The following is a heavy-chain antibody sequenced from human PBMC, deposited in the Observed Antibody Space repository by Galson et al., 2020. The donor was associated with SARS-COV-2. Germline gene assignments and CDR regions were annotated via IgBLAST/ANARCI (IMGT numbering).Heavy chain of an antibody. CDR1: GLTFTKYT. J-gene: IGHJ2*01. CDR3: AKAVGTAAVYYWYFDL. D-gene: IGHD6-13*01. V-gene: IGHV3-21*01. CDR2: MSSSGSQL. Sequence: GGSLRLSCAASGLTFTKYTMNWVRQAPGTGPEWLSSMSSSGSQLFYAASVRGRFTISRDNARNSLYLQMNSLRAEDTAVYYCAKAVGTAAVYYWYFDLWGRGTLVTVSS.